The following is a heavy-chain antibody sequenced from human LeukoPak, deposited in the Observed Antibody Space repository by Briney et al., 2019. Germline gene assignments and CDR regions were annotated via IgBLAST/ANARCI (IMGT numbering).Heavy chain of an antibody. D-gene: IGHD2-8*01. V-gene: IGHV4-59*01. CDR1: GVSISTYY. CDR2: VHYSGST. Sequence: KPSETLSLTCSVSGVSISTYYWTWIRQPPGKGLEWIGNVHYSGSTSYNPSLKSRVTISVDTSKNQFSLKVSSVTAADTATYFCARGFCTTNTCYRSFFDYWGQGTLVTVSS. J-gene: IGHJ4*02. CDR3: ARGFCTTNTCYRSFFDY.